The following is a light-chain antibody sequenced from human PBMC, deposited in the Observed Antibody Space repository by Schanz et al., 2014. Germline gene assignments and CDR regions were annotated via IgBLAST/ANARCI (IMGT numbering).Light chain of an antibody. CDR1: SSDVGNYDY. V-gene: IGLV2-11*01. CDR3: CSYAGSRTFVL. Sequence: QSALIQPPSVSGSPGQSVTISCTGTSSDVGNYDYVSWYQQHPGTVPKPMIYNVNTQPSGVPDRFSGSKSGNTASMTISGLQAEDEATYYCCSYAGSRTFVLFGGGTKLTVL. CDR2: NVN. J-gene: IGLJ3*02.